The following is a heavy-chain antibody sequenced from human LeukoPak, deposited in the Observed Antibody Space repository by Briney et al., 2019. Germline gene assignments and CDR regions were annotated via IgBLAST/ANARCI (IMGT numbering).Heavy chain of an antibody. V-gene: IGHV4-61*02. J-gene: IGHJ6*02. CDR3: ARAPPYYDILTGYYPNYYYGMDV. CDR2: FYISEGT. Sequence: PSETLSLTCTVSGGSINSGSYYWNWIRQPAGKGLEWIGRFYISEGTKYNPSLKSRVTISVDTSKNQFSLKLSSVTAADTAVYYCARAPPYYDILTGYYPNYYYGMDVWGQGTTVTVSS. D-gene: IGHD3-9*01. CDR1: GGSINSGSYY.